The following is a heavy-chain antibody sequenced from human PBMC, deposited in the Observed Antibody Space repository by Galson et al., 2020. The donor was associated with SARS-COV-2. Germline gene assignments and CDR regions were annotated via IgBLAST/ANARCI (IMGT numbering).Heavy chain of an antibody. CDR1: GGTFSSYA. V-gene: IGHV1-69*13. J-gene: IGHJ4*02. CDR3: ARAHTMFSMVRGVIRDYFDY. CDR2: IIPIFGTA. D-gene: IGHD3-10*01. Sequence: SVKVSCKASGGTFSSYAISWVRQAPGQGLEWMGGIIPIFGTANYAQKFQGRVTITADESTSTAYMELSSLRSEDTAVYYCARAHTMFSMVRGVIRDYFDYWGQGTLVTVSS.